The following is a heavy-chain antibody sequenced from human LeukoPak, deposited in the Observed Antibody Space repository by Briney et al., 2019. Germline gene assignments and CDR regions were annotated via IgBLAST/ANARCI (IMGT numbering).Heavy chain of an antibody. V-gene: IGHV1-46*01. Sequence: ASVKVSCKASGYTFTSYYMHWVRQAPGQGLEWMGIIYPSGGSTIYAQKFQGRVTMTRDTSTSTVYMELSSLRSEDTAVYYCARDLGYCSSTSCYPFGWFDPWGQGTLVTVSS. CDR3: ARDLGYCSSTSCYPFGWFDP. J-gene: IGHJ5*02. CDR2: IYPSGGST. D-gene: IGHD2-2*01. CDR1: GYTFTSYY.